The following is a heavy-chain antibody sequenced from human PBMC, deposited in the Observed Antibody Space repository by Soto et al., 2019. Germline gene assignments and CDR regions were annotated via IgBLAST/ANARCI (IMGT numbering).Heavy chain of an antibody. CDR3: ARHFVAVVIKGWGY. Sequence: SETLSLTCNVSGGSIDRSNYYWDWLRQPPGKGLEWIGTTYYNGNAYYNPSLRSRVSMSVDTPKNQFSLKLISVTAADTAVYYCARHFVAVVIKGWGYWGQGKLVTVSS. J-gene: IGHJ4*02. CDR1: GGSIDRSNYY. CDR2: TYYNGNA. V-gene: IGHV4-39*01. D-gene: IGHD3-10*01.